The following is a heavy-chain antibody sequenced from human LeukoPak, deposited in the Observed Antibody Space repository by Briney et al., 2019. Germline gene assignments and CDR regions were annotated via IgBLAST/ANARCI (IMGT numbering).Heavy chain of an antibody. D-gene: IGHD3-3*01. J-gene: IGHJ4*02. CDR3: AREGGGYDFWSGYYRLSYYFDY. CDR2: IYYSGST. CDR1: GGSISSSSYY. V-gene: IGHV4-39*07. Sequence: SETLSLTCTVSGGSISSSSYYWGWIRQPPGKGLEWIGSIYYSGSTYYNPSLKSRVTISVDTSKNQFSLKLSSVTAADTAVYYCAREGGGYDFWSGYYRLSYYFDYWGQGTLVTVSS.